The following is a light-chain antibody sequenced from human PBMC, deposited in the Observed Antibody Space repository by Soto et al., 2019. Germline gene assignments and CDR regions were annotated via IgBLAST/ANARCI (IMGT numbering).Light chain of an antibody. V-gene: IGKV3-20*01. CDR3: QQYGKTTWT. CDR1: QSVISNY. J-gene: IGKJ1*01. Sequence: ELVLTQSPGTLSLSPGEKATLSCRASQSVISNYLAWYQQKPGQAPRLLIYGASSMATGIPDRFSGSGSETDFTLTISRREPEDFAVYYCQQYGKTTWTFGQGTKVEIK. CDR2: GAS.